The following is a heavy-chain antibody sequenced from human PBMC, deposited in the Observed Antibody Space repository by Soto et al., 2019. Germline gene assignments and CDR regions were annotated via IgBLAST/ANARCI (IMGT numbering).Heavy chain of an antibody. Sequence: LRLSCAASGFTFSDYYMSWIRQAPGKGLEWVSYISSSGSTIYYADSVKGRFTISRDNAKNSLYLQMNSLRAEDTAVYYCARDQYSSSSNGEYPAKDRYYYYMDVWGKGTTVTVSS. CDR3: ARDQYSSSSNGEYPAKDRYYYYMDV. CDR1: GFTFSDYY. V-gene: IGHV3-11*01. J-gene: IGHJ6*03. CDR2: ISSSGSTI. D-gene: IGHD6-13*01.